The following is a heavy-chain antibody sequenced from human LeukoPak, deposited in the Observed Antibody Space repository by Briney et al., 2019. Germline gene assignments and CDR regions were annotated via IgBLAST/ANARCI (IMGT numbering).Heavy chain of an antibody. CDR2: IYYSGST. CDR1: GGSISSYY. J-gene: IGHJ5*02. CDR3: ARGDYDYVWGSYRYVHWFDP. V-gene: IGHV4-59*01. Sequence: SETLSLTCTVSGGSISSYYWSWIRQPPGKGLEWNGYIYYSGSTNYNPSLKSRVTISVDTSKNQFSLKLSSVTAADTAVYYCARGDYDYVWGSYRYVHWFDPWGQGTLVTVSS. D-gene: IGHD3-16*02.